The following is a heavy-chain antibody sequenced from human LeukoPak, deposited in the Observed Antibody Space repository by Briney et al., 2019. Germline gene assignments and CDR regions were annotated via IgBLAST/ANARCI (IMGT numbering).Heavy chain of an antibody. V-gene: IGHV3-66*02. CDR3: ARDHPSIAAAGPFDY. CDR2: IYSGGST. J-gene: IGHJ4*02. D-gene: IGHD6-13*01. Sequence: PGGSLSLSCAASGFTVSSNYMSWVRQAPGKGLEWVSVIYSGGSTYYADSVKGRFTISRDNSKNTLYLQMNSLRAEDTAVYYCARDHPSIAAAGPFDYWGQGTLVTVSS. CDR1: GFTVSSNY.